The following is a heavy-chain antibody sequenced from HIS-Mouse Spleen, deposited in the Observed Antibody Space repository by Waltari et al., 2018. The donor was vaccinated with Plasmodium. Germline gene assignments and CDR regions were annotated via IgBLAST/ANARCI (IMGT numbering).Heavy chain of an antibody. D-gene: IGHD6-13*01. V-gene: IGHV3-7*01. CDR2: IKRDGSGK. J-gene: IGHJ2*01. Sequence: EVQLVESGGGLVQPGGSLRLSCAASGFTFSSYWMRWVRKGPGKGLERVANIKRDGSGKYYVDSVKGQFTIARDNAKNSLYRQMNSLRAEDTAGYYCASSWYWYFDLWGRGTLVTVSS. CDR3: ASSWYWYFDL. CDR1: GFTFSSYW.